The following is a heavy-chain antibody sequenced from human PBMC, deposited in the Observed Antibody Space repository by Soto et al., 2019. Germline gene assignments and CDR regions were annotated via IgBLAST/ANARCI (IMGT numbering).Heavy chain of an antibody. J-gene: IGHJ2*01. CDR3: ARTLYHPNWYFDL. CDR2: IFYSGST. V-gene: IGHV4-59*02. Sequence: QVQLQESGPGLVKPSETLSLTCTVSGDSVNYYYWNWIRQSPGTGLVWIGYIFYSGSTKYNPSLSSRVAMSIDTSKNQFFLNLTSVTAADTAVYYCARTLYHPNWYFDLWGRGTLVTVSS. CDR1: GDSVNYYY. D-gene: IGHD3-3*01.